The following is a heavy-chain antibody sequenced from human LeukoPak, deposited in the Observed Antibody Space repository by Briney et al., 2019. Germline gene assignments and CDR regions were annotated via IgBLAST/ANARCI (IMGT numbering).Heavy chain of an antibody. CDR3: ARGPRESSSSDY. CDR1: GCRFTNFD. J-gene: IGHJ4*02. D-gene: IGHD6-13*01. Sequence: GASVEVSCKTSGCRFTNFDINWVRQAPGQGLEWMGWMNPDNGNTGYAQKFQGRVSMSGDTSISTAFMVLSSLRSDDTAVYFCARGPRESSSSDYWGQGTLVTVSS. V-gene: IGHV1-8*01. CDR2: MNPDNGNT.